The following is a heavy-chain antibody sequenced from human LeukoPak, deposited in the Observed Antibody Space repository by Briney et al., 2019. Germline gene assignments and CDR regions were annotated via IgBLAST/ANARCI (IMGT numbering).Heavy chain of an antibody. Sequence: SETLSLTCTVSGGSNYSYYWSWLRQPPGEGLEWIGYTHPSGNTNYSPSLKSRVTISIDTSRNQFSLKLSSVTAADTAVYYCARKAPKKGWFDPWGQGTLVTVSS. V-gene: IGHV4-4*09. J-gene: IGHJ5*02. CDR1: GGSNYSYY. CDR3: ARKAPKKGWFDP. CDR2: THPSGNT.